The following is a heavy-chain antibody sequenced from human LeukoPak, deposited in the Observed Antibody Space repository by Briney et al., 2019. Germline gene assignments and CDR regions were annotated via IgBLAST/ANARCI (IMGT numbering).Heavy chain of an antibody. CDR3: ARDEWLVRGAFDI. V-gene: IGHV3-48*01. CDR2: ISSSSSTI. Sequence: PGGSLRPSCAASGFTFSSYSMNWVRQAPGKGLEWVSYISSSSSTIYYADSVKGRFTISRDNAKNSLYLQMNSLRAEDTAVYYCARDEWLVRGAFDIWGQGTMVTVSS. CDR1: GFTFSSYS. J-gene: IGHJ3*02. D-gene: IGHD6-19*01.